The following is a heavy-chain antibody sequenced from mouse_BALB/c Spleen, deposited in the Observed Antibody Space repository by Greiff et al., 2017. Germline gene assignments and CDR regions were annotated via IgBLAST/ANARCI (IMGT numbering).Heavy chain of an antibody. Sequence: DVQLVESGGGLVKPGGSLKLSCAASGFTFSSYTMSWVRQTPEKRLEWVATISSGGGNTYYPDSVKGRFTISRDNAKNNLYLQMSSLRSEDTALYYCARYRYDLYYFDYWGQGTTLTVSS. D-gene: IGHD2-14*01. CDR2: ISSGGGNT. J-gene: IGHJ2*01. V-gene: IGHV5-9*03. CDR1: GFTFSSYT. CDR3: ARYRYDLYYFDY.